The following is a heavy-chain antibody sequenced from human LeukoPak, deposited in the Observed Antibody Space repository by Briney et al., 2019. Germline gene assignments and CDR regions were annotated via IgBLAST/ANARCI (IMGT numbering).Heavy chain of an antibody. Sequence: PSETLSLTCAVYGGSFSGYYWTWIRQPPGKGLEWIGEINHTGSTNYNPSLKSRVTISVDTSKNQFSLKLSSVTAADTAVYYCARHRGGKVGVTTLDWFDPWGQGTLVTVSS. CDR1: GGSFSGYY. CDR3: ARHRGGKVGVTTLDWFDP. CDR2: INHTGST. V-gene: IGHV4-34*01. D-gene: IGHD1-26*01. J-gene: IGHJ5*02.